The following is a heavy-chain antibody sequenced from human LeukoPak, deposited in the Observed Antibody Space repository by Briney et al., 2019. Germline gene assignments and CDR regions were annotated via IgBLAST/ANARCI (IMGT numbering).Heavy chain of an antibody. CDR2: IWHDGSHK. CDR3: AREIYGSGSYRDF. CDR1: GFAFNTYA. Sequence: GESLRLYCAASGFAFNTYAMHWVRQAPGQGLEWVALIWHDGSHKFYSNSVRGQFTIFRDNSKNTVSLQMNNLRPEDTAVYYCAREIYGSGSYRDFWGQGTLVTVSS. J-gene: IGHJ4*02. D-gene: IGHD3-10*01. V-gene: IGHV3-33*01.